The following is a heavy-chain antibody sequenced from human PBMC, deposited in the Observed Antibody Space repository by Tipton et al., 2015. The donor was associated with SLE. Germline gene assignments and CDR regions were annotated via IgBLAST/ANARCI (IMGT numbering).Heavy chain of an antibody. CDR2: FYYSGGT. V-gene: IGHV4-39*07. CDR3: ARLHGGYSGYYFDY. Sequence: TLSLTCTVSGGSISSSSYYWGWIRQPPGKGLEWIGSFYYSGGTYYNPSLKSRGTISVDTSKNQFSLKLSSVTAADTAVYYCARLHGGYSGYYFDYWGQGTLVTVSS. D-gene: IGHD5-12*01. CDR1: GGSISSSSYY. J-gene: IGHJ4*02.